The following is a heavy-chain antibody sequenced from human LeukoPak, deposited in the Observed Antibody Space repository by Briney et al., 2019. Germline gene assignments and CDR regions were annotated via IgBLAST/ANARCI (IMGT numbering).Heavy chain of an antibody. Sequence: PGGSLRLSCAASGFTFSSYWMHWVRQAPGKGLVWVSRINSDGSSTSYADSVKGRFTISRDNAKNTLYLQMSSLRAEDTAVYYCARGSDNWNPRDAFDIWGQGTMVTVSS. CDR1: GFTFSSYW. CDR3: ARGSDNWNPRDAFDI. J-gene: IGHJ3*02. D-gene: IGHD1-20*01. CDR2: INSDGSST. V-gene: IGHV3-74*01.